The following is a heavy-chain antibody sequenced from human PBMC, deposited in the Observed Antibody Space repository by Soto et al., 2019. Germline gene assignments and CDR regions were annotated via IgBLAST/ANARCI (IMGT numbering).Heavy chain of an antibody. D-gene: IGHD3-3*01. CDR2: FYYSWST. V-gene: IGHV4-59*01. Sequence: SETLSLTCTVSGGSISSYYWSWIRQPPGKGLEWIGYFYYSWSTNYNPSLKSRVTISVDTSKNQFSLKLSSVTAADPALYYCARGTIFGVVIPPPKYYYYYYGMDVWGQGTTVTVSS. CDR1: GGSISSYY. CDR3: ARGTIFGVVIPPPKYYYYYYGMDV. J-gene: IGHJ6*02.